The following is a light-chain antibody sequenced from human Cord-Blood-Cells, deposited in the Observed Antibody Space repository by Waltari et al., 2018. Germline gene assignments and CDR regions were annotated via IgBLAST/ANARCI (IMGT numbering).Light chain of an antibody. CDR1: QSVSSY. J-gene: IGKJ3*01. CDR3: QERSNWPPIT. Sequence: EIVLTQSPAILSLSPWDRATLSRKASQSVSSYLAWYQQKPGEAPRLLIYDASNKATGIPARFSGSGSGTDFTLTISSLEPDDFAVYYCQERSNWPPITFGPGTKVDIK. CDR2: DAS. V-gene: IGKV3-11*01.